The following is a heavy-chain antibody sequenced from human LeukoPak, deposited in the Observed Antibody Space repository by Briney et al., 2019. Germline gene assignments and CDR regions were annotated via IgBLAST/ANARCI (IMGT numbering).Heavy chain of an antibody. CDR3: ARSLNWNDVGN. V-gene: IGHV1-69*04. D-gene: IGHD1-1*01. J-gene: IGHJ4*02. CDR1: GGTFSSYA. CDR2: IIPILGIA. Sequence: SVKVSCKASGGTFSSYAISWVRQAPGQGLEWMGRIIPILGIANYAQKFQGRVTITADKSTSTAYMELSSLRSEDTAVYYCARSLNWNDVGNWGQGTLVTVSS.